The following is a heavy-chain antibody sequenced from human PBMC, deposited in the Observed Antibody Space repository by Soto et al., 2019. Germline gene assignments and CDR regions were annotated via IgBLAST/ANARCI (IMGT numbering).Heavy chain of an antibody. CDR3: ARDNVWHSSSWPYNWFAP. V-gene: IGHV4-34*09. Sequence: SETLSLTCAVYGGSFSGYYWSWIRQPPGKGLEWIGEINHSGSTNYNPSLKSRVTISVDTSKNQFSLKLSSVTAADTAVYYCARDNVWHSSSWPYNWFAPWGQGTLVTVSS. D-gene: IGHD6-13*01. CDR1: GGSFSGYY. J-gene: IGHJ5*02. CDR2: INHSGST.